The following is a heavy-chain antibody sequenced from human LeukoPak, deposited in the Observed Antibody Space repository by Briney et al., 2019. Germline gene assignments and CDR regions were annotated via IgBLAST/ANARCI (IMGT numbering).Heavy chain of an antibody. CDR2: ISSSGFTL. CDR1: GFTCSDYS. V-gene: IGHV3-48*01. D-gene: IGHD4-17*01. J-gene: IGHJ3*02. Sequence: GGSLRLSCVASGFTCSDYSMNWVRQAPGKGLEWVSYISSSGFTLNYADSVKGRFTISRDNAKNSLYLQMNSLRAEDTAVYYCAEDAYGDSGAFDIWGQGTMVTVSS. CDR3: AEDAYGDSGAFDI.